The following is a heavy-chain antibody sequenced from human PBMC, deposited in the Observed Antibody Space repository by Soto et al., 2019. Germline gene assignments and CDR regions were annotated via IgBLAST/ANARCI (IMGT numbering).Heavy chain of an antibody. J-gene: IGHJ5*02. D-gene: IGHD2-15*01. V-gene: IGHV4-59*01. CDR2: IYDDGSA. CDR1: GGSISSSY. CDR3: ARDKYCSGGSCRKNWFDP. Sequence: QMHLQESGPGLMKPSETLSLTCTVSGGSISSSYWSWIRQPPGKGLEWLAYIYDDGSANYNPSLKSRATISLDMSKNQFSLKLTSVTAADTAVYYCARDKYCSGGSCRKNWFDPWGQGTLVTVSS.